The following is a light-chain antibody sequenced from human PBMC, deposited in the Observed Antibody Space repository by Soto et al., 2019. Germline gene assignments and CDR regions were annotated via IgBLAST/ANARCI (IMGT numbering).Light chain of an antibody. J-gene: IGLJ3*02. CDR3: SSYTSSSTLPGV. CDR2: DVS. V-gene: IGLV2-14*01. Sequence: QSALTQPASVSGSPGQSITISCTGTSSDVGGYNYVSWYQQHPGKAPKLMIYDVSNRPSGVSNRFSGSKSGNTASLTISALQAEDEADYYCSSYTSSSTLPGVFGGGTKLTVL. CDR1: SSDVGGYNY.